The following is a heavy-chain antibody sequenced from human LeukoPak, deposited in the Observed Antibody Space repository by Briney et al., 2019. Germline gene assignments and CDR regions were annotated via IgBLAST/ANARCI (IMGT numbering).Heavy chain of an antibody. Sequence: GGSLRLSCAASGFTFSDYYMSWIRQAPGKGLEWVSYISSSGSTIYYADSVKGRFTISRDNAKNSLYLQMNSLRAEDTAVYYCASSPIRAYYFDYWGQGTLVTVSS. CDR2: ISSSGSTI. V-gene: IGHV3-11*01. CDR1: GFTFSDYY. J-gene: IGHJ4*02. D-gene: IGHD3-9*01. CDR3: ASSPIRAYYFDY.